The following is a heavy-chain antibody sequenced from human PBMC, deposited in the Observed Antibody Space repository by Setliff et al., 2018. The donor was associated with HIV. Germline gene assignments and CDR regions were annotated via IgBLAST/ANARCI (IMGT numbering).Heavy chain of an antibody. D-gene: IGHD6-19*01. V-gene: IGHV4-39*01. CDR2: IHYSGST. CDR3: ARNVAATSAFDI. Sequence: SETLSLTCTVSSGSISSNSFYWGWIRQPPGKGLEWIGTIHYSGSTYYNPSLKSRVSISVDTSKNQISLKLTSVTAADTAVYYCARNVAATSAFDIWGRGTMVTVSS. J-gene: IGHJ3*02. CDR1: SGSISSNSFY.